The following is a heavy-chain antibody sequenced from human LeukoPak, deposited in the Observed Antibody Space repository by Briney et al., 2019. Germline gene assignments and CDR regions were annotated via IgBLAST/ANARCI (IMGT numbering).Heavy chain of an antibody. CDR1: GYTFTDYY. CDR3: GRGDYASGRPGDV. Sequence: EASVKVSRKASGYTFTDYYVHWVRQAPGAGLEWVGRVNPNSGGTDFAQNFQGRVTMTRDTSISTVYMELSRLRSDDTAVYYCGRGDYASGRPGDVWGQGTTVTVSS. D-gene: IGHD3-10*01. J-gene: IGHJ6*02. V-gene: IGHV1-2*06. CDR2: VNPNSGGT.